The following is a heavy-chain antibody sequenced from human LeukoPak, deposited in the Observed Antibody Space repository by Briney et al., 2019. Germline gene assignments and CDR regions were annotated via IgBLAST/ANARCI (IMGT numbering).Heavy chain of an antibody. CDR1: GFTFSSYA. CDR2: IPYDGSNK. D-gene: IGHD3-22*01. V-gene: IGHV3-30*04. Sequence: GGSLRLSCAASGFTFSSYAMHWVRQAPGKGLEWVAVIPYDGSNKYYADSVKGRFTISRDNSKNTLYLQMNSLRAEDTAVYYCARETDSSGPNYWGQGTLVTVSS. J-gene: IGHJ4*02. CDR3: ARETDSSGPNY.